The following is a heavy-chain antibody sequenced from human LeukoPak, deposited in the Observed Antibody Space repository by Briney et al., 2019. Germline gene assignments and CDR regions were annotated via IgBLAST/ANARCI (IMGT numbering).Heavy chain of an antibody. Sequence: GRSLRLSCAASGFTFSSYGTHWVRQAPGKGLEWVAVIWYDGSNKYYADSVKGRFTISRDNSKNTLYLQMNSLRAEDTAVYYCARENEQWLVLGHAFDIWGQGTMVTVSS. CDR2: IWYDGSNK. D-gene: IGHD6-19*01. V-gene: IGHV3-33*01. CDR3: ARENEQWLVLGHAFDI. J-gene: IGHJ3*02. CDR1: GFTFSSYG.